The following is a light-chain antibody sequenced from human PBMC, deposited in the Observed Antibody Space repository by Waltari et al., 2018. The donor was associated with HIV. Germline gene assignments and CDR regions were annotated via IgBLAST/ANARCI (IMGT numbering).Light chain of an antibody. V-gene: IGKV2-30*02. CDR2: QVS. CDR1: QSLAHSNGNTY. J-gene: IGKJ1*01. CDR3: MQGSHWPPRT. Sequence: DVVMTQSPLSLPVTLGQEAYITCRSSQSLAHSNGNTYLSWFHQRPGQSPRRLIYQVSNRDSGVPDRFSGSGSGTEFTLNIDRVQADDVGIYYCMQGSHWPPRTFGQGTKVEIK.